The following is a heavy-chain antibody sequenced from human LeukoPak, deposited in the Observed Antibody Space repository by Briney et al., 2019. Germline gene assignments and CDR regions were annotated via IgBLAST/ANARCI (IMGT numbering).Heavy chain of an antibody. CDR1: GGSISSSSYY. Sequence: PSETLSLTCTVSGGSISSSSYYWGWIRQPPGKGLEWIGYIYYSGSTNYNPSLKSRVTISVDTSKNQFSLKLSSVTAADTAMYYCARDAGGDHTLYYYMDVWGKGTTVTVSS. J-gene: IGHJ6*03. V-gene: IGHV4-61*01. CDR3: ARDAGGDHTLYYYMDV. CDR2: IYYSGST. D-gene: IGHD4-17*01.